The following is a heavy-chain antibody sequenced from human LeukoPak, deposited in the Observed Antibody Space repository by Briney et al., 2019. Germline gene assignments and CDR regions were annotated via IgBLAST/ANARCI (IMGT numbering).Heavy chain of an antibody. CDR2: TYYRSKWYN. CDR1: GDSVSSNSAA. Sequence: SQTLSLTCAISGDSVSSNSAAWNWIRQSPSRGLEWLGRTYYRSKWYNDYAVSVKSRITIKPDTSRNQFSLQLNSVTPEDTAVYYCAREGYSSGYSNYFDYWGQGTLVTVSS. CDR3: AREGYSSGYSNYFDY. V-gene: IGHV6-1*01. J-gene: IGHJ4*02. D-gene: IGHD6-19*01.